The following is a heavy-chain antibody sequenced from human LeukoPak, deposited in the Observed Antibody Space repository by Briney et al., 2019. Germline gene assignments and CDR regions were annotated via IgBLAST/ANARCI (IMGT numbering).Heavy chain of an antibody. CDR1: GYTFTGYY. D-gene: IGHD6-19*01. Sequence: ASVKVSCKASGYTFTGYYMHWVRQAPGQGLEWMGWINPNSGGTNYARKFQGWVTMTRDTSISTAYMELSRLRSDDTAVYYCARDHGAVAGTDAFDIWGQGTMVTVSS. J-gene: IGHJ3*02. CDR3: ARDHGAVAGTDAFDI. CDR2: INPNSGGT. V-gene: IGHV1-2*04.